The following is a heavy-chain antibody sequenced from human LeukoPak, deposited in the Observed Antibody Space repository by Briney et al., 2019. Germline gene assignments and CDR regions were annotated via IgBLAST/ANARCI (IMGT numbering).Heavy chain of an antibody. CDR2: IYTSGNT. V-gene: IGHV4-61*02. Sequence: PSETLSLTCTVSGGSISSGSHYWSWIRQPAGKGLEWIGRIYTSGNTNYNPSLKSRVTISLDTSKNQFSLNLSSVTDADTAVYYCAGEVGGSWFDPWGLGTLVTVSS. J-gene: IGHJ5*02. D-gene: IGHD1-26*01. CDR1: GGSISSGSHY. CDR3: AGEVGGSWFDP.